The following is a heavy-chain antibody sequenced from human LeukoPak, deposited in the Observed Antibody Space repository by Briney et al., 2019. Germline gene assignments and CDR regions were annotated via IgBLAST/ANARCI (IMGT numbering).Heavy chain of an antibody. V-gene: IGHV3-73*01. CDR1: GFTFSGSA. Sequence: GGSLRLSCAASGFTFSGSAMHWVRQASGNGLEWVGRIRSKANSYANAYAASVKGRFNISRDDSKKTAYLQMSSLRAEDTAVYYCAKDLSKQHLVGRGGGGNYYYMDVWGKGTTVTISS. CDR3: AKDLSKQHLVGRGGGGNYYYMDV. CDR2: IRSKANSYAN. D-gene: IGHD6-13*01. J-gene: IGHJ6*03.